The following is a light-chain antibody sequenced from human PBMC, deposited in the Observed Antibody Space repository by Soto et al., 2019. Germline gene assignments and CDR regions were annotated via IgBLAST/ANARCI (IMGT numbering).Light chain of an antibody. CDR2: DVS. CDR1: SSDVGGYNY. CDR3: SSYTSSSTPV. Sequence: LTRAASGSGFPVDARTISCTGTSSDVGGYNYVSWYQQHPGKAPKLMIYDVSNRPSGVSNRFSGSKSGNTASLTISGLQAEDEADYYCSSYTSSSTPVFGTGTKVTVL. J-gene: IGLJ1*01. V-gene: IGLV2-14*01.